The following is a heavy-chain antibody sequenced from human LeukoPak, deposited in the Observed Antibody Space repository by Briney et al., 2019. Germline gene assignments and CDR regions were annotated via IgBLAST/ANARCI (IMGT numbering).Heavy chain of an antibody. D-gene: IGHD3-16*02. V-gene: IGHV3-66*01. CDR2: LYSGGST. CDR1: GFTVTSNY. Sequence: GGSLRLSCAASGFTVTSNYMSWVRQAPGKGLEGVSVLYSGGSTYYADSVEGRFTISRDNSENTLYLQMNSLRAEDTAVYYCARDYAPPYDYVWGSYRYTFFDYWGQGTLVTVSS. J-gene: IGHJ4*02. CDR3: ARDYAPPYDYVWGSYRYTFFDY.